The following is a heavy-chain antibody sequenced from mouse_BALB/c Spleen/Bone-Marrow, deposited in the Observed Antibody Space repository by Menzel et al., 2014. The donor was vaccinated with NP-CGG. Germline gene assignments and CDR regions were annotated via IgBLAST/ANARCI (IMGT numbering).Heavy chain of an antibody. Sequence: VQLKESGPELVKPGASVKMSCKASGYTFTDYYMDWVKQSHGESFEWIGRVNPYNGGTSYNQKFKGKATLTVDKSSSTAYMELNSLTSEDSAVYYCARGSYYGSSCWFAYWGQGTLVTVSA. J-gene: IGHJ3*01. D-gene: IGHD1-1*01. CDR2: VNPYNGGT. V-gene: IGHV1-19*01. CDR1: GYTFTDYY. CDR3: ARGSYYGSSCWFAY.